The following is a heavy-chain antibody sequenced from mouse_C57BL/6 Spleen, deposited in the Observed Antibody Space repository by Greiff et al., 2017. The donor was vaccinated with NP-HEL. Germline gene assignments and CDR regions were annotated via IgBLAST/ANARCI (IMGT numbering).Heavy chain of an antibody. V-gene: IGHV5-17*01. CDR2: ISSGSSTI. Sequence: EVKLMESGGGLVKPGGSLKLSCAASGFTFSDYGMHWVRQAPEKGLEWVAYISSGSSTIYYADTVKGRFTISRDNAKNTLFLQMTSLRSEDTAMYYCARGVSPGYWGQGTTLTVSS. J-gene: IGHJ2*01. D-gene: IGHD6-2*01. CDR1: GFTFSDYG. CDR3: ARGVSPGY.